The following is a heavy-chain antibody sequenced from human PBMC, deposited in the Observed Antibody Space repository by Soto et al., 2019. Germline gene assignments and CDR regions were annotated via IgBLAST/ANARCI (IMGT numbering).Heavy chain of an antibody. CDR2: IIPIFGTA. CDR3: ARTYYYDSSGYYHYYYGMDV. V-gene: IGHV1-69*12. CDR1: GGTFSSYA. Sequence: QVQLVQSGAEVKKPGSSVKVSCKASGGTFSSYAISWVRQAPGQGLEWMGGIIPIFGTANYAQKFQGRVTMTADESTSTAYMELSSLRTEDTAVYYCARTYYYDSSGYYHYYYGMDVWGQGTTVTVSS. D-gene: IGHD3-22*01. J-gene: IGHJ6*02.